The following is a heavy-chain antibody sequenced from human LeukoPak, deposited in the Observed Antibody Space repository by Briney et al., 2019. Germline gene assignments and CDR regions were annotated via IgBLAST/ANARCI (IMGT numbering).Heavy chain of an antibody. Sequence: GASVKVSCKGSGYTFTSYGISWVRQAPGQGLEWMGWISAYNGNTNYAQKLQGGVTITRDTSASTAYMELSSLRSEDTAVYYCARVNSGSPWDAFDIWGQGTMVTVSS. J-gene: IGHJ3*02. CDR1: GYTFTSYG. CDR2: ISAYNGNT. D-gene: IGHD1-26*01. CDR3: ARVNSGSPWDAFDI. V-gene: IGHV1-18*01.